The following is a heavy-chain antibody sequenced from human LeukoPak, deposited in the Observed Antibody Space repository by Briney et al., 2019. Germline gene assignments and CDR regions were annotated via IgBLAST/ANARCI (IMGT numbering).Heavy chain of an antibody. CDR3: AKDRSIGTYYTFDH. V-gene: IGHV3-23*01. Sequence: PGGSLRLSCAASGFTFSDYAMTWVRQAPGKGLEWVATISGSGVITYYADSVKGRFTVSGDNSKNTLYLQMSSLTAADTAVYYCAKDRSIGTYYTFDHWGQGTLVTVSS. CDR1: GFTFSDYA. CDR2: ISGSGVIT. J-gene: IGHJ4*02. D-gene: IGHD1-26*01.